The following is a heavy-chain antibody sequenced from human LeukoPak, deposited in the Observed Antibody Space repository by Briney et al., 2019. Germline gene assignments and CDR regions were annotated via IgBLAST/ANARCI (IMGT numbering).Heavy chain of an antibody. D-gene: IGHD3-22*01. Sequence: GGSLRLSCAASGFTFSSYEMNWVRQAPGKGLEWVSHISSSGSTIYYADSLKGRFTISRDNAKNSLYLQMNSLRAEDTAVYYCARDTRGYYRLGDWGQGTLVTVSS. V-gene: IGHV3-48*03. J-gene: IGHJ4*02. CDR1: GFTFSSYE. CDR2: ISSSGSTI. CDR3: ARDTRGYYRLGD.